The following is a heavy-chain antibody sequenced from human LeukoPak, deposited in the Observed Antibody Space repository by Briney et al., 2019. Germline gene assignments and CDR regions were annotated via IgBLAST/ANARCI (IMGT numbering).Heavy chain of an antibody. CDR3: GSDPNGDYVGALGF. Sequence: GGSLRLSCAASGFTFSSFAFTWVRQTLEKGLEWVASITGRGVATHYASSVKGRFTISRDNSKNTLYLQMNSLRAEDTAMYFCGSDPNGDYVGALGFWGRGTLVTVSS. V-gene: IGHV3-23*01. D-gene: IGHD2-8*01. CDR2: ITGRGVAT. J-gene: IGHJ4*01. CDR1: GFTFSSFA.